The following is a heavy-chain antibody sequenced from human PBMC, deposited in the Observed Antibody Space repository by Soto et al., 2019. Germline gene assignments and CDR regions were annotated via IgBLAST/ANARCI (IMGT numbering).Heavy chain of an antibody. D-gene: IGHD3-3*01. CDR3: ARGGHGVEVALFQY. Sequence: PSQTLSLTCAISGDSVSTNSATWDWIRQSPSRGLEWLGRTYYRSKWDNDYAVSVKSRITINPDTSKNQFSLQLNSVTPEDTAVYYCARGGHGVEVALFQYWGQGTLVTVSS. CDR1: GDSVSTNSAT. J-gene: IGHJ1*01. V-gene: IGHV6-1*01. CDR2: TYYRSKWDN.